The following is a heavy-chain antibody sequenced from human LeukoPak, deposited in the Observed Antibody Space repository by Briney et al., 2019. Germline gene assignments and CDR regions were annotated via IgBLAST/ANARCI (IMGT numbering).Heavy chain of an antibody. D-gene: IGHD6-19*01. Sequence: SETLSLTCTVSGGSISSYYWTWIRQPAGKGLEWIGRIYTTGSTNYNPSLNSRVTLSVDTSKNQFSLKLSSVTAADTAVYYCARQLAVAGKAGFDYWGQGTLVTVSS. CDR3: ARQLAVAGKAGFDY. V-gene: IGHV4-4*07. CDR2: IYTTGST. J-gene: IGHJ4*02. CDR1: GGSISSYY.